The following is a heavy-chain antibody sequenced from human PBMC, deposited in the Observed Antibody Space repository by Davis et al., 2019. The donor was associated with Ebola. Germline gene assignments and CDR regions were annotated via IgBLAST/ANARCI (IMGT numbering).Heavy chain of an antibody. V-gene: IGHV3-9*01. CDR2: INWNSGNI. D-gene: IGHD1-14*01. CDR1: GFNFDNYA. Sequence: SLKISCAASGFNFDNYAMHWVRQAPGKGPEWVSGINWNSGNIAYVDSVKGRFTISRDNSKNTLYLQMNSLRAEDTAVYYCAKAPLSTGRVFFDYWGQGTLVTVSS. CDR3: AKAPLSTGRVFFDY. J-gene: IGHJ4*02.